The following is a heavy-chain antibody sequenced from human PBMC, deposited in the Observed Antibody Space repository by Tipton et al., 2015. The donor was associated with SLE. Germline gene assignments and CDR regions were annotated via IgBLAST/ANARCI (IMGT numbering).Heavy chain of an antibody. D-gene: IGHD4-17*01. J-gene: IGHJ4*02. CDR3: ARVGPYGDYSGD. CDR2: VWSDGYNK. Sequence: SLRLSCAASGFTFSTYAMHWVRQAPGKGLEWVGVVWSDGYNKYYADSVKGRFTISRDNAKNSLYLQMNSLRAEDTAVYYCARVGPYGDYSGDWGQGTLVTVSS. V-gene: IGHV3-33*08. CDR1: GFTFSTYA.